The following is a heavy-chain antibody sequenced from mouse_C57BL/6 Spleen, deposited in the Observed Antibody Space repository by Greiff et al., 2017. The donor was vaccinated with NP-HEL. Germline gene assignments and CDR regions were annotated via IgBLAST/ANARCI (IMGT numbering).Heavy chain of an antibody. V-gene: IGHV1-52*01. CDR3: ALYGNYVAY. CDR1: GYTFTSYW. J-gene: IGHJ3*01. D-gene: IGHD2-1*01. Sequence: QVQLQQPGAELVRPGSSVKLSCKASGYTFTSYWMHWVKQRPIQGLEWIGNIDPSDSETHYNQKFTDKATLTVDKSSSTAYMQLSSLTSEDSAVYYCALYGNYVAYWGQGTLVTVSA. CDR2: IDPSDSET.